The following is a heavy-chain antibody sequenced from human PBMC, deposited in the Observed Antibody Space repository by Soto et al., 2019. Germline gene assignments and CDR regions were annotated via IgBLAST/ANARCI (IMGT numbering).Heavy chain of an antibody. Sequence: HPVGSLRLSCAASGFSFGSYAISWVRQAPGKGLEWVSTISGSDGKTFYADSVKGRFSISRDTSQSTLYLQMNSLRDEDTAMYYCARWSYLDYWGQGTRVTVSS. V-gene: IGHV3-23*01. CDR3: ARWSYLDY. D-gene: IGHD3-3*01. CDR1: GFSFGSYA. CDR2: ISGSDGKT. J-gene: IGHJ4*02.